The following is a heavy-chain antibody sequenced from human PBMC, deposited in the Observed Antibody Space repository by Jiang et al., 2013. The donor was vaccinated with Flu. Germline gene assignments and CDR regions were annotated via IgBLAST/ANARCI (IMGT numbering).Heavy chain of an antibody. CDR2: TYYRSKWYN. D-gene: IGHD3-16*01. CDR3: ARDLDGPHGGNWFDP. J-gene: IGHJ5*02. V-gene: IGHV6-1*01. CDR1: GDSVSSNSAA. Sequence: QTLSLTCVISGDSVSSNSAAWNWIRQSPSRGLEWLGRTYYRSKWYNDYAVSLKSRISINPDTSKNQFSPQLNSVTPEDTAVYYCARDLDGPHGGNWFDPWGQGTLVTVSS.